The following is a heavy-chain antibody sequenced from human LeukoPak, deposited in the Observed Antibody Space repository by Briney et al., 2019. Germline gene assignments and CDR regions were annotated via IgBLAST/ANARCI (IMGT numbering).Heavy chain of an antibody. D-gene: IGHD6-6*01. CDR1: GFTFSSYA. CDR2: ISGSGGST. Sequence: GGSLRLSCAASGFTFSSYAMSWVRQAPGKGLEWVSAISGSGGSTYYADSVKGRFTISRDNSKNTLYLQMNSLRAEDTAVYYCAKDSIAARRYYYYYMDVWGKGTTVTVSS. J-gene: IGHJ6*03. CDR3: AKDSIAARRYYYYYMDV. V-gene: IGHV3-23*01.